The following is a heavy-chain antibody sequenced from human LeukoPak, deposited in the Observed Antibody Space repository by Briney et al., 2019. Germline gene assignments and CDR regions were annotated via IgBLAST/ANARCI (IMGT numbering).Heavy chain of an antibody. V-gene: IGHV3-64*01. D-gene: IGHD4-17*01. J-gene: IGHJ4*02. Sequence: GRSLRLSCAASGFTFSSYAMHWVRQAPGEGLEYVSAISSNGGSTYYANSVKGRFTISRDNSKNTLYLQMGSLRAEDMAVYYCARVNGYGVVDYWGQGTLVTVSS. CDR2: ISSNGGST. CDR1: GFTFSSYA. CDR3: ARVNGYGVVDY.